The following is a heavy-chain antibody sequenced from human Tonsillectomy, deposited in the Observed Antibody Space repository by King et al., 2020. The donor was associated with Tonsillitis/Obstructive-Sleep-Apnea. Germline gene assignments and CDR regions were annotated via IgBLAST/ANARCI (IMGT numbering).Heavy chain of an antibody. CDR2: IYTSGST. CDR1: GGSISSYY. Sequence: QLQESGPGLVKPSETLSLTCTVSGGSISSYYWSWIRQPAGKGLEWIGRIYTSGSTNYNPSLKSRVTMSVDTSKNQFSLKLSSVTAADTAVYYCAREEEYSYDDLAEYFQHWGQGTLVTVSS. D-gene: IGHD5-18*01. J-gene: IGHJ1*01. CDR3: AREEEYSYDDLAEYFQH. V-gene: IGHV4-4*07.